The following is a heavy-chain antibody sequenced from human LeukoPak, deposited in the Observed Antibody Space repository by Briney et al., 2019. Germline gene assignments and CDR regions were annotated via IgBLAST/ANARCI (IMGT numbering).Heavy chain of an antibody. CDR1: GFTFSSYG. Sequence: PGGSLRLSCAASGFTFSSYGMHWVRQAPGKGLEWVAVISYDGSNKYYADSVKGRFTISRDNSKNTLYLQMNSLRAEDTAVYHCAKTSLCSSTSCRYYGMDVWGQGTTVTVSS. CDR3: AKTSLCSSTSCRYYGMDV. V-gene: IGHV3-30*18. CDR2: ISYDGSNK. J-gene: IGHJ6*02. D-gene: IGHD2-2*01.